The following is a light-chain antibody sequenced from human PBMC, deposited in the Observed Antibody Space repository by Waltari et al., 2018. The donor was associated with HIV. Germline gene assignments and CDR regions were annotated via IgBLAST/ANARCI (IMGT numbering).Light chain of an antibody. CDR1: SSDVGAYNY. V-gene: IGLV2-14*03. CDR2: DVN. J-gene: IGLJ1*01. Sequence: QSALTQPASVSGSPGQSITISCTGTSSDVGAYNYVSWYQQHPGNAPKFIIYDVNKRPSGVSELFAGSKSGNTTSLTISGLHAEDEAYYYFSSYTSSHTQVFGSGTKVTVL. CDR3: SSYTSSHTQV.